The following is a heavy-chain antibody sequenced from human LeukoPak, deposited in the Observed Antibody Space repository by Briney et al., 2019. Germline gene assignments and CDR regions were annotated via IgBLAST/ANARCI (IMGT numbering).Heavy chain of an antibody. CDR3: ARVGGSLPDAFDI. CDR1: GITFRTYA. J-gene: IGHJ3*02. V-gene: IGHV3-64*01. CDR2: ISSNGGTT. D-gene: IGHD2-15*01. Sequence: PGGSLRLSCAASGITFRTYAMHWVRQAPGKGLEHVSAISSNGGTTYYANSVKGRFTISRDNSKNTLYLQMGSLRAEDMAVYYCARVGGSLPDAFDIWGQGTMVTVSS.